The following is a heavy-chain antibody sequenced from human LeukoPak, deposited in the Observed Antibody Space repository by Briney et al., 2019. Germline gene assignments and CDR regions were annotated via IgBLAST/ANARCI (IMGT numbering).Heavy chain of an antibody. D-gene: IGHD5-12*01. CDR2: IYYSGST. CDR1: GGSISSYY. Sequence: SETLSLTCTVSGGSISSYYWSWIRQPPGKGLEWIGYIYYSGSTNYNPSLKSRVTISVDTSKNQFSLKLSSVTAADTAVYYCARATSGRPPRGLYYFDYWGQGTLVTVSS. J-gene: IGHJ4*02. CDR3: ARATSGRPPRGLYYFDY. V-gene: IGHV4-59*01.